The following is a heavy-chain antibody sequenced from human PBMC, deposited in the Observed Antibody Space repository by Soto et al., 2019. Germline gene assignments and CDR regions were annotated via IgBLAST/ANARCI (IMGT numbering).Heavy chain of an antibody. V-gene: IGHV1-8*01. J-gene: IGHJ6*02. CDR3: ARGDIVLVPAATLPDV. Sequence: ASVKVSCKASGYTFTSYDINWVRQATGQGLEGKGWMNPNSGNKGYAQKFQGRVTMTKNTSISTAYMELSSLRFEDTAVFYCARGDIVLVPAATLPDVWGQGTTVTVSS. CDR2: MNPNSGNK. CDR1: GYTFTSYD. D-gene: IGHD2-2*01.